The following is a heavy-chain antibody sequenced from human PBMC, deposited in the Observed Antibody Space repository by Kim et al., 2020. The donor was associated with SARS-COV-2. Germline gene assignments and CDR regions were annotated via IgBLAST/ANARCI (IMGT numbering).Heavy chain of an antibody. J-gene: IGHJ6*02. CDR1: GFTFSNAW. V-gene: IGHV3-15*01. Sequence: GGSLRLSCAASGFTFSNAWMTWVRQAPGKGLEWVGRIKSKIDGGTTDYAAPVKDRFIISRDDSKNTLYLQMNSLKTEDTAVYYCLVSGCTTSSCYEYHNFYGMDVWGQGTTVTVSS. CDR2: IKSKIDGGTT. D-gene: IGHD2-2*01. CDR3: LVSGCTTSSCYEYHNFYGMDV.